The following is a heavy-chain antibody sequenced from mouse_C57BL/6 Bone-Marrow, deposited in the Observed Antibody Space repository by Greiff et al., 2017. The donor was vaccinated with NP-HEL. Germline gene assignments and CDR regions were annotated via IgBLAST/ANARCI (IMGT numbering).Heavy chain of an antibody. Sequence: QVQLQQSGAELVKPGASVKISCKASGYEFSNYWMNWVKQRPGKGLEWIGQIYPGNGGTNYNGKFKDKATLTADKSSSTAYMELRRLTSEDSAVYFCARGAYWGQGTLVTVSA. CDR1: GYEFSNYW. V-gene: IGHV1-80*01. CDR3: ARGAY. J-gene: IGHJ3*01. CDR2: IYPGNGGT.